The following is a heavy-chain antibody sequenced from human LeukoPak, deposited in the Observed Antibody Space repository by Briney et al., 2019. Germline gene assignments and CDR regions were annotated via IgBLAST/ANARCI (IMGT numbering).Heavy chain of an antibody. CDR3: ARSIAAAGTDFDY. V-gene: IGHV1-2*02. D-gene: IGHD6-13*01. Sequence: ASVKVSCKASGYTFTAYYMHWVRQAPGQGLEWMGWINPNSGGTNFAQTFQGRVTMTRDTSISTAYMELSSLRSDDTAVYYCARSIAAAGTDFDYWGQGTLVTVSS. CDR1: GYTFTAYY. J-gene: IGHJ4*02. CDR2: INPNSGGT.